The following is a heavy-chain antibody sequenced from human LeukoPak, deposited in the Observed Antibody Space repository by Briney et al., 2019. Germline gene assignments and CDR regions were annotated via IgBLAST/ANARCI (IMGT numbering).Heavy chain of an antibody. CDR1: GGSISSNSYY. CDR3: ARHRENQAAFWSGYVDY. Sequence: SETLSLTCTVSGGSISSNSYYWGWIRQPPGKGLEWIGSIYYSGSTYYNPSLKSRVTISVDTSKNQFSLKLSSVTAADTAVYYCARHRENQAAFWSGYVDYWGQGTLVTVSS. V-gene: IGHV4-39*01. D-gene: IGHD3-3*01. CDR2: IYYSGST. J-gene: IGHJ4*02.